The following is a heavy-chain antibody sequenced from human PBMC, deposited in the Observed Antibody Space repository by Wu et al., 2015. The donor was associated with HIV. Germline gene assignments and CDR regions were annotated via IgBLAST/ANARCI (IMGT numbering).Heavy chain of an antibody. J-gene: IGHJ6*02. CDR2: MNPNSGNT. CDR3: ARDLLAAAGWVDYYYGMDV. V-gene: IGHV1-8*01. Sequence: QVQLVQSGAEVKKPGASVKASCKASGYTFTSYDINWVRQATGQGLEWMGWMNPNSGNTGYAQKFQGRVTMTRNTSISTAYMELSSLRSEDTAVYYCARDLLAAAGWVDYYYGMDVWGQGTTVTVSS. CDR1: GYTFTSYD. D-gene: IGHD6-13*01.